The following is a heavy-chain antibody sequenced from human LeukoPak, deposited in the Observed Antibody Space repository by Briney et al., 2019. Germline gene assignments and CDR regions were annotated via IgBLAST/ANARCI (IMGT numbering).Heavy chain of an antibody. D-gene: IGHD3-3*01. V-gene: IGHV4-31*03. Sequence: SEPLSLTCTVSGGSIRSGGYYWSWIRQHPGKGLEWIGYIYYSGSTYYNPSLKSRVTISVDTSKNQFSLKLSSVTAADTAVYYCARAGGFFSPFGYWGQGTLVTVSS. CDR2: IYYSGST. CDR3: ARAGGFFSPFGY. CDR1: GGSIRSGGYY. J-gene: IGHJ4*02.